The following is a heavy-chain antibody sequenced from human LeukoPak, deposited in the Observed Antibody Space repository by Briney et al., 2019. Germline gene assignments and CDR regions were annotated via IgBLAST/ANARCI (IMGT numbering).Heavy chain of an antibody. V-gene: IGHV1-69*04. CDR2: IIPILGIA. Sequence: SVKVSCKASGGTFSSYTISWVRQAPGQGLEWMGRIIPILGIANYAQKFQGRVTITADKSTSTAYMELSSLRSEDTAVYYCARDWYNSSWYRWGAFDIWGQGTMVTVSS. CDR1: GGTFSSYT. CDR3: ARDWYNSSWYRWGAFDI. J-gene: IGHJ3*02. D-gene: IGHD6-13*01.